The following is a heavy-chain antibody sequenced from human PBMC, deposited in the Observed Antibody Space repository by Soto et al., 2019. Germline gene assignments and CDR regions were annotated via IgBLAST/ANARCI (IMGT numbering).Heavy chain of an antibody. J-gene: IGHJ4*02. V-gene: IGHV3-11*01. CDR1: GFSFSDYY. D-gene: IGHD3-22*01. CDR2: ISSSGSTI. Sequence: GSLRLSCAASGFSFSDYYMSWIRQAPGKGLEWVSYISSSGSTIYYADSVKGRFTISRDNAKNSLYLQMNSLRAEYTAVYYCARSHLYYDSSGYPDYWGQGTLVTVSS. CDR3: ARSHLYYDSSGYPDY.